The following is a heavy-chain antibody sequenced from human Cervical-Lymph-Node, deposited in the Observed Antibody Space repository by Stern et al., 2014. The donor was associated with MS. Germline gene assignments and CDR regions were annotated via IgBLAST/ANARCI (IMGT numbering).Heavy chain of an antibody. V-gene: IGHV5-51*01. Sequence: VQLVQSGAELIRPGESLKISCKGSGYKFSIYWIAWVRQMPGKCLEWMGLIYPGDSETRYSPSFQGQVTMSADKSTSTAYLQWSSLNASDTAMYFCARQTTAWASDVWGQGTLVTVSS. CDR3: ARQTTAWASDV. J-gene: IGHJ4*02. D-gene: IGHD1-14*01. CDR1: GYKFSIYW. CDR2: IYPGDSET.